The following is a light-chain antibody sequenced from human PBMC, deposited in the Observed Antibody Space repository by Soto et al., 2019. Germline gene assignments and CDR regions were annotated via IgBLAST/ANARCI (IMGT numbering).Light chain of an antibody. J-gene: IGKJ3*01. V-gene: IGKV3-20*01. CDR1: QSLGGRK. CDR3: ELYGGSPLS. CDR2: ASS. Sequence: EIVLTQAPGTLSLSPGERATLSCRASQSLGGRKLAWYQQKPGQPPRLLIHASSTRATGIPDRFSCSGSGTDFTLTINRLEPEDFAVYFCELYGGSPLSFGPGTKVDV.